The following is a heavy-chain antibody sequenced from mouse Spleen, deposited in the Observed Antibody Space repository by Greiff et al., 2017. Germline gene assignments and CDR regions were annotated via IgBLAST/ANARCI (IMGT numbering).Heavy chain of an antibody. Sequence: VQLQQSGAELVMPGASVKLSCKASGYTFTSYWMHWVKQRPGQGLEWIGEIDPSDSYTNYNQKFKGKATLTVDKSSSTAYMQLSSLTSEDSAVYYCARDGNYEAMDYWGQGTTLTVSS. CDR1: GYTFTSYW. J-gene: IGHJ2*01. CDR2: IDPSDSYT. D-gene: IGHD2-1*01. V-gene: IGHV1-69*01. CDR3: ARDGNYEAMDY.